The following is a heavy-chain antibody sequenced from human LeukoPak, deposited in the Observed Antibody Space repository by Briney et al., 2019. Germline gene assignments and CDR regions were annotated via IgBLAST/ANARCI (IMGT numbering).Heavy chain of an antibody. CDR1: GFTFSSYS. CDR2: ISSSTGTI. J-gene: IGHJ4*02. Sequence: GGSLRLSCAASGFTFSSYSMNWVRQAPGKGLDWVSYISSSTGTIYYADSVKGRFTISRDNAKNSLYLQMNSLRAEDTAVYYCAKKSRGSGSYYGDYWGQGILVTVSS. D-gene: IGHD3-10*01. V-gene: IGHV3-48*01. CDR3: AKKSRGSGSYYGDY.